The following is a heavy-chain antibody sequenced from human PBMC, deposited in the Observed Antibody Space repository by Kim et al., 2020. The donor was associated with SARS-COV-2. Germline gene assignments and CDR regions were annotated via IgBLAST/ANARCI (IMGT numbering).Heavy chain of an antibody. V-gene: IGHV5-51*01. CDR3: ALLPAGQQLAPGGFDY. Sequence: GESLKISCKGSGYSFTSYWIGWVRQMPGKGLEWMGIIYPGDSDTRYSPSFQGQVTISADKSISTAYLQWSSLKASDTAMYYCALLPAGQQLAPGGFDYWGQGTLVTVSS. CDR2: IYPGDSDT. D-gene: IGHD6-13*01. CDR1: GYSFTSYW. J-gene: IGHJ4*02.